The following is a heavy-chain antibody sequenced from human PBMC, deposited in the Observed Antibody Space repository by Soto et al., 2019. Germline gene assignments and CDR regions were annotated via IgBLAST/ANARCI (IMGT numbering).Heavy chain of an antibody. CDR2: ISYDGSNK. J-gene: IGHJ6*04. CDR1: GFTFSSYG. V-gene: IGHV3-30*18. Sequence: GGSLRLSCAASGFTFSSYGMHWVRQAPGKGLEWVAVISYDGSNKYYADSVKGRFTISRDNSKNTLYLQMNSLRAEDTAVYYCAKDEVTIFFRACMDVWGKGTTVTVSS. CDR3: AKDEVTIFFRACMDV. D-gene: IGHD3-3*01.